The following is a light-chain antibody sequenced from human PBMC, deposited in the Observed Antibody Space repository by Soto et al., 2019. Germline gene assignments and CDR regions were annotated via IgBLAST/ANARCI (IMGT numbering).Light chain of an antibody. Sequence: QSALTQPASVSGSPGQSITISCTGTSSDVGGYHYVSWYQQHPGKAPKLIIYDVSHRPSGVSNRFSGSKSGNTASLTISGLQAEDEAAYYCSSDASSSVVFGGGTQLTVL. CDR1: SSDVGGYHY. CDR2: DVS. V-gene: IGLV2-14*01. CDR3: SSDASSSVV. J-gene: IGLJ2*01.